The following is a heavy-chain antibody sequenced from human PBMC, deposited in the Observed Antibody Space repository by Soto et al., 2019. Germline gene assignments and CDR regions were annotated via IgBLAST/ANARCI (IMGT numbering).Heavy chain of an antibody. D-gene: IGHD1-7*01. CDR2: IIPIFGTA. V-gene: IGHV1-69*13. J-gene: IGHJ6*02. CDR1: GGTFSSYA. CDR3: ARTSAGTTYPDYYYYGMDV. Sequence: SVKVSCKASGGTFSSYAISWLHQAPGQGLEWMGGIIPIFGTANYAQNFQGRATITADESTSTAYMELSSLRSEDTAVYYCARTSAGTTYPDYYYYGMDVWGQGTTVTVSS.